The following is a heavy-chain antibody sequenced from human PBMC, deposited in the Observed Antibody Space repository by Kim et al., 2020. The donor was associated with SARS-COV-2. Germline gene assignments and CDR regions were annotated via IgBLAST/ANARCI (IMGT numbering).Heavy chain of an antibody. V-gene: IGHV3-21*04. CDR2: ISSSSSYI. D-gene: IGHD4-17*01. CDR1: GFTFSSYS. Sequence: GGSLRLSCAASGFTFSSYSMNWVRQAPGKGLEWVSFISSSSSYIHYADSVKGRFTISRDNAKNSLYLQMNSLRAEDTAVYYCARGSDYDPDAFEIWGQGTMVTVSS. CDR3: ARGSDYDPDAFEI. J-gene: IGHJ3*02.